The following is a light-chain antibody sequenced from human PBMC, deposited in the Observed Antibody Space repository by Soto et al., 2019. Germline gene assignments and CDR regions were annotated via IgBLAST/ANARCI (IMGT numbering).Light chain of an antibody. CDR1: QSVGDTY. V-gene: IGKV3-20*01. J-gene: IGKJ5*01. CDR3: QQYGSSIT. Sequence: EIVLTQSPGTLSLSPGERATLSCRASQSVGDTYLAWYQQKPGQAPRLLMYSTSIRATGIPDRFSGSGSGTDFTLTISRLEPEDFAVYYCQQYGSSITFGQGTRLEIK. CDR2: STS.